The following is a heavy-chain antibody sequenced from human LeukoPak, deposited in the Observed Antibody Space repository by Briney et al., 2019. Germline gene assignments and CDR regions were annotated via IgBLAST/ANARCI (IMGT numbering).Heavy chain of an antibody. CDR2: INPNSGGT. CDR3: ARGSNLRRDGYNFDY. Sequence: ASVKVSCKASGYTFTGYYMHWVRQAPGQGLEWMGWINPNSGGTNYAQKFQGRVTMTRDTSISTAYMELSRLRSDDTAVYYCARGSNLRRDGYNFDYWGQGTLVTVSS. J-gene: IGHJ4*02. CDR1: GYTFTGYY. V-gene: IGHV1-2*02. D-gene: IGHD5-24*01.